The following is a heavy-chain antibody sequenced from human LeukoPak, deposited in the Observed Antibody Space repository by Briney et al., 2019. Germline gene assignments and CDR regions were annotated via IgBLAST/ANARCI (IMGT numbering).Heavy chain of an antibody. Sequence: ASVKVSCKASGYTFTSYAMNRVRQAPGQGLEWMGWINTNTGNPTYAQGFTGRFVFSLDTSVSTAYLQISSLKAEDTAVYYCARGTGYYAVDAFDIWGQGTMVTVSS. CDR3: ARGTGYYAVDAFDI. J-gene: IGHJ3*02. D-gene: IGHD3/OR15-3a*01. V-gene: IGHV7-4-1*02. CDR1: GYTFTSYA. CDR2: INTNTGNP.